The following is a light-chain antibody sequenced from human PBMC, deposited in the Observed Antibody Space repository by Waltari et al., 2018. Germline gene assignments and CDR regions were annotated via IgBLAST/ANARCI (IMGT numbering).Light chain of an antibody. CDR2: GAS. J-gene: IGKJ1*01. V-gene: IGKV3-15*01. CDR3: QQYNNWPGT. Sequence: EIVMTQSPATLSVSPGERATLSCRASQSVGSDLAWYHQKPGQAPRLLIYGASTRATGIPARFTGSGSGTEFSLTISSRQSEDFAVYYCQQYNNWPGTFGQGTKVEIK. CDR1: QSVGSD.